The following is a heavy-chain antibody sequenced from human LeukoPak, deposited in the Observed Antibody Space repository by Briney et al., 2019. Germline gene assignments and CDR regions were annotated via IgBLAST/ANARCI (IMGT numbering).Heavy chain of an antibody. V-gene: IGHV1-18*01. J-gene: IGHJ2*01. Sequence: ASVKVSCKASGYTFTSYGISWVRQARGQGLEWMGWISAYNGNTNYAQKLQGRVTMTTDTSTSTAYMELRSLRSDDTAAYYCAASSCRLRYWYFDLWGRGTLVTVSS. CDR1: GYTFTSYG. CDR2: ISAYNGNT. D-gene: IGHD6-13*01. CDR3: AASSCRLRYWYFDL.